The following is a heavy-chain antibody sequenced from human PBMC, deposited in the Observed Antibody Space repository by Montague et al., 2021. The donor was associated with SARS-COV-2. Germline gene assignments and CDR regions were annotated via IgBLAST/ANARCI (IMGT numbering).Heavy chain of an antibody. Sequence: SLRLSCAASGFTFSNHWMHWVRQPPGKGLVWVSRITTDATNTAYADSVKGRFTVSRDNAKNTLYLQMNSLRVEDTAVYYCARDKGAAAPFDPWGQGTLVTVSP. V-gene: IGHV3-74*03. J-gene: IGHJ5*02. CDR2: ITTDATNT. CDR1: GFTFSNHW. D-gene: IGHD4/OR15-4a*01. CDR3: ARDKGAAAPFDP.